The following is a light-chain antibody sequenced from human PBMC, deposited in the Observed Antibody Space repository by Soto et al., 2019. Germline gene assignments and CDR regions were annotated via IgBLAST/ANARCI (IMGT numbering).Light chain of an antibody. V-gene: IGLV2-14*01. CDR1: SSDVGGYNY. CDR2: EVS. J-gene: IGLJ3*02. CDR3: SSYTSSSTRV. Sequence: QSALTQPASVSGSPGQSITISCTGTSSDVGGYNYVSWYQQHPGKAPKLMIYEVSNRHSGVSNRFSGSKSGNTASLTISGLQAEDEADYYFSSYTSSSTRVFGGGTKVTVL.